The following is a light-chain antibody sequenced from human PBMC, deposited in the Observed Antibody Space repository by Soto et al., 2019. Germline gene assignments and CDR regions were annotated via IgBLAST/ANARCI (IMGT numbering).Light chain of an antibody. CDR1: QSISTY. CDR2: DAS. Sequence: EIVLTQSPATLSLSPGERATLSCRASQSISTYLAWYQHKPGQAPRLLIYDASSRAAGIPARFSGSGSGTDFTLTISSLEPEDFAVYYCQQRSNPFTFGPGTKVDIK. J-gene: IGKJ3*01. CDR3: QQRSNPFT. V-gene: IGKV3-11*01.